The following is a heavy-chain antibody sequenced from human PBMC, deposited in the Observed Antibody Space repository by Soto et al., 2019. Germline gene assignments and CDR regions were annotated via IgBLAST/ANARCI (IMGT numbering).Heavy chain of an antibody. J-gene: IGHJ4*02. CDR2: ISYDGSNK. CDR3: ARETYYYDN. Sequence: QVQLVESGGGVVQPGRSLRLSCAASGFTFSSYPMHWVRQAPGKGLEWVAVISYDGSNKYYADSVKGRFTISRDNSKNTLYLQMNSLRAEDTAVYYCARETYYYDNWGQGTLVTVS. V-gene: IGHV3-30-3*01. CDR1: GFTFSSYP.